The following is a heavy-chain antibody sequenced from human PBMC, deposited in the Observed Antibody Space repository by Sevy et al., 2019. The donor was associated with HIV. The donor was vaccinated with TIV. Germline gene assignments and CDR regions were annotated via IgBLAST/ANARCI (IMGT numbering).Heavy chain of an antibody. CDR2: IKHSGST. CDR3: ARHCGSTSCSHAFDI. D-gene: IGHD2-2*01. V-gene: IGHV4-34*01. J-gene: IGHJ3*02. CDR1: GGSFSGYY. Sequence: SETLSLTCAVYGGSFSGYYWSWIRQPPGKGLEWIGEIKHSGSTNYNPSLKSRVTISVDTSKNQFSLKLSSVTAADTAAYYWARHCGSTSCSHAFDIWGQGTMVTVSS.